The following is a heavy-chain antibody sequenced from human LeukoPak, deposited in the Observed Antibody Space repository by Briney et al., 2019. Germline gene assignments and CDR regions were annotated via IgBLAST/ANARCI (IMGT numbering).Heavy chain of an antibody. CDR2: INQDGTEK. CDR3: AKLAKYFYGSETYYFFEH. CDR1: GFSFTTYW. Sequence: PGGSLRLSCAASGFSFTTYWMSWVRQAPGKGLEWVANINQDGTEKYYVDSVKGRFTISRYNAKSSLYLEMNSLRVEDTAVYYCAKLAKYFYGSETYYFFEHWGQGTPVTASS. J-gene: IGHJ4*02. D-gene: IGHD3-10*01. V-gene: IGHV3-7*01.